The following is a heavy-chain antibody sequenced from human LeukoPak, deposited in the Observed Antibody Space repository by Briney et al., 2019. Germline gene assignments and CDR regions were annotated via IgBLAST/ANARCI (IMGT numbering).Heavy chain of an antibody. V-gene: IGHV3-15*01. CDR3: TRGHDGP. CDR2: IRARRAGGTT. D-gene: IGHD3-3*01. Sequence: GGSLRLSCAASGFTFSDDWMNWVRQAPGKGAEWVGHIRARRAGGTTEYAAPVGGRFTITRDDSRSILYLQMNNLKTEDTALYYCTRGHDGPWGLGTLVTVSS. J-gene: IGHJ5*02. CDR1: GFTFSDDW.